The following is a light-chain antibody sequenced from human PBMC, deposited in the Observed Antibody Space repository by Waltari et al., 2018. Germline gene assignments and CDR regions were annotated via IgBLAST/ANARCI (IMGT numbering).Light chain of an antibody. J-gene: IGLJ1*01. CDR2: EDN. CDR1: KLGDKF. V-gene: IGLV3-1*01. CDR3: QAWDSNTLYV. Sequence: SYELTQPPSVSVSPGQTASITCPGDKLGDKFACWYQKKPGQSPVLVIYEDNKRPSGIPERFSGANSGNTATLTISGTQAMDEADYYCQAWDSNTLYVFGTGTRVTVL.